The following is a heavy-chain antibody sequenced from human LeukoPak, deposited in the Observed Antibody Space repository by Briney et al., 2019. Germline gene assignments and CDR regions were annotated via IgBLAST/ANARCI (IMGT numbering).Heavy chain of an antibody. CDR1: GYTFTSYY. J-gene: IGHJ6*03. V-gene: IGHV1-46*01. D-gene: IGHD3-10*01. CDR3: ARGPSITMVRGGQWYYYMDV. CDR2: INPSGGNT. Sequence: GASVKVSCKASGYTFTSYYMHWVRQAPGQGLEWMGIINPSGGNTSYAQKFQGRVTMTRDMSTSTVYMELSSLRSEDTAVYYCARGPSITMVRGGQWYYYMDVWGKGTTVTISS.